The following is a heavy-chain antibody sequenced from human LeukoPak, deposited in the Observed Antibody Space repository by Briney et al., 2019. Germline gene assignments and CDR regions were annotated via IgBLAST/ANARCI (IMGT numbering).Heavy chain of an antibody. J-gene: IGHJ4*02. CDR2: IKQDGSEK. Sequence: GGSLRLSCAASGFTFSSYWMSWVRQAPGKGLEWVANIKQDGSEKYYVDSVKGRFTISRDNAKNSLYLQMNSLRAEDTAVYYCARAIAAAGLYYFDYWGQGTLVTVSS. D-gene: IGHD6-13*01. CDR1: GFTFSSYW. V-gene: IGHV3-7*01. CDR3: ARAIAAAGLYYFDY.